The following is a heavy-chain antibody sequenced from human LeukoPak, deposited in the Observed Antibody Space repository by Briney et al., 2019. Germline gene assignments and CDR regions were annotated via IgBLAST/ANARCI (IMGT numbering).Heavy chain of an antibody. J-gene: IGHJ4*02. CDR1: GFTFSSYG. V-gene: IGHV3-30*03. Sequence: GGSLRLSCAASGFTFSSYGMHWVRQAPGKGLEWVAVISYDGSNKYYADSVKGRFTISRDNAKNSLYLQLNSLRAEDTAVYYCARSRFYFDYWGQGTLVTVSS. CDR2: ISYDGSNK. CDR3: ARSRFYFDY.